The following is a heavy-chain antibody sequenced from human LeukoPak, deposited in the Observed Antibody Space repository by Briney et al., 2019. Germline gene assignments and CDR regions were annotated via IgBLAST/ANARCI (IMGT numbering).Heavy chain of an antibody. J-gene: IGHJ4*02. CDR3: AKKITAPGPYFDS. CDR2: ISETGGTI. D-gene: IGHD1-20*01. V-gene: IGHV3-23*01. Sequence: GGSLRLSCAPSGFTFSNYAMSWVRQAPGKGLEWVSAISETGGTIHYADSVRGRFSISRDNSKSTLYLQMNSLRAEDTAVYYCAKKITAPGPYFDSWGQGTLVTVSS. CDR1: GFTFSNYA.